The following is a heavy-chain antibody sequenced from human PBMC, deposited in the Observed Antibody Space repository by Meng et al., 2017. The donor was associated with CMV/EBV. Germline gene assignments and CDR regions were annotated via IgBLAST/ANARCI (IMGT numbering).Heavy chain of an antibody. CDR1: GFTFSSYA. J-gene: IGHJ6*02. CDR3: ARDRKAAAKGYYYGMDV. Sequence: GGSLKISCAASGFTFSSYAMHWVRQAPGKGLEWVAVISYDGSNKYYADSVKGRFTISRDNSKNTLYLQMNSLRAEDTAVYYCARDRKAAAKGYYYGMDVWGQGTTVTVSS. CDR2: ISYDGSNK. D-gene: IGHD2-2*01. V-gene: IGHV3-30-3*01.